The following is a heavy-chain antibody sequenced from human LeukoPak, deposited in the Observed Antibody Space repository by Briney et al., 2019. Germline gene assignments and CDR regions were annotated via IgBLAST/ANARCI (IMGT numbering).Heavy chain of an antibody. V-gene: IGHV3-74*01. CDR2: INSDGSST. Sequence: GGSLRLSCAASGFIFSSYWMHWVRQAPGKGLVWVSRINSDGSSTGYADSVKGRFTISRDNAKNTLYLQMNSLRAEDTAVYYCARRVVVPAAPYYFDYWGQGTLVTVSS. D-gene: IGHD2-2*01. CDR3: ARRVVVPAAPYYFDY. CDR1: GFIFSSYW. J-gene: IGHJ4*02.